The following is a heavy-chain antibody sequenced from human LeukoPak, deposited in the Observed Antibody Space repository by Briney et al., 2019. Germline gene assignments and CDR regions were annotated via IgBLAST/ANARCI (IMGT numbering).Heavy chain of an antibody. Sequence: GGSLRLSCAASGFTFSSYAMNWVRQAPGKGLEWVSYISSSGSTIYYADSVKGRFTISRDNAKNSLYLQMNSLRAEDTAVYYCARAERWLFDYWGQGTLVTVSS. CDR1: GFTFSSYA. V-gene: IGHV3-48*03. CDR2: ISSSGSTI. D-gene: IGHD5-24*01. CDR3: ARAERWLFDY. J-gene: IGHJ4*02.